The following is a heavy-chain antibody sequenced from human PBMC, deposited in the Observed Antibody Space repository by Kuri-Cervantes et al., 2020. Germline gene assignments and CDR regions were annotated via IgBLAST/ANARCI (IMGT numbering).Heavy chain of an antibody. CDR1: GYTFTSYD. V-gene: IGHV1-8*01. Sequence: ASVKVSCKASGYTFTSYDINWVRQATGQGLEWMGWMNPNSGNTGYAQKFQGRVTMTRNTSISTAHMELSSLRSEDTAVYYCARGTYYDILTGYLHYYGMDVWGQGTTVTVSS. D-gene: IGHD3-9*01. CDR2: MNPNSGNT. J-gene: IGHJ6*02. CDR3: ARGTYYDILTGYLHYYGMDV.